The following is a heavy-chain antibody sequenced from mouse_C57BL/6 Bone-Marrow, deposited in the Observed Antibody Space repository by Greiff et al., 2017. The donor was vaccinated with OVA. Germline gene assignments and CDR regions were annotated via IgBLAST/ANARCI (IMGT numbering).Heavy chain of an antibody. CDR1: GFTFSDYY. CDR3: ALYAMDY. CDR2: ISNGGGST. J-gene: IGHJ4*01. Sequence: EVHLVESGGGLVQPGGSLKLSCAASGFTFSDYYMYWVRQTPEKRLEWVAYISNGGGSTYYPDTVKGRFTISRDNAKNTLYLQMSRLKSEDTAMYYCALYAMDYWGQGTSVTVSS. V-gene: IGHV5-12*01.